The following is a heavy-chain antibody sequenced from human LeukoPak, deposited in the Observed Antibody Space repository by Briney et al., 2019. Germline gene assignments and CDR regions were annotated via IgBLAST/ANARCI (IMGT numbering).Heavy chain of an antibody. D-gene: IGHD4-17*01. CDR1: GGSISSYY. J-gene: IGHJ4*02. V-gene: IGHV4-59*08. CDR3: ARGGNYGDYDGYFDY. Sequence: SETLSLTCTVSGGSISSYYWSWIRQPPGKGLEWIGYIYYSGSTNYNPSLRGRVTISVDTSKNQFSLKLSSVTAADTAVYYCARGGNYGDYDGYFDYWGQGTLVTVSS. CDR2: IYYSGST.